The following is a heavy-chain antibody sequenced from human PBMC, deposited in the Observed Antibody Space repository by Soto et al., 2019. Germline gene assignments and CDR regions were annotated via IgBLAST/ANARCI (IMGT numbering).Heavy chain of an antibody. CDR1: GFTFSSYG. CDR2: IWYDGSNK. CDR3: ARGVAARSDYYYYGMDV. J-gene: IGHJ6*02. V-gene: IGHV3-33*01. D-gene: IGHD6-6*01. Sequence: GGSLRLSCAASGFTFSSYGMHWVRQAPGKGLEWVAVIWYDGSNKYYADSVKGRFTISRDNSKNTLYLQMNSLRAEDTAVYYCARGVAARSDYYYYGMDVWGQGTTVTVSS.